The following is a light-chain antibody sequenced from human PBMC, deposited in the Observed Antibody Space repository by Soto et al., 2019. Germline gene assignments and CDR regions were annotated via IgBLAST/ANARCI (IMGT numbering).Light chain of an antibody. CDR3: QQYGSSSWT. CDR1: QSVSSDY. CDR2: GAS. V-gene: IGKV3-20*01. Sequence: EIVLTQSPGTLSLSPGERATLSCRASQSVSSDYLAWYQQKPGQAPRLLIYGASSRAAGIPDRFSGSGSGKDFTLTISRLVPEDFAVYYCQQYGSSSWTFGQGTKVDIK. J-gene: IGKJ1*01.